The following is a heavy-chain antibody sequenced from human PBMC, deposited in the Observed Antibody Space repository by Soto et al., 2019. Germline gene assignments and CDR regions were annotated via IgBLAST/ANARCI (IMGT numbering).Heavy chain of an antibody. Sequence: GGSLRLSCAASGFTFSTYAMNWVRQAPGKGLEWVSSISGSGGSTDYADSVKGRFTISRDNSKNTVYLQMSSLRVEDTAVYYCVKGEYYYDSSGYYPFDYWGQGTLVTVSS. D-gene: IGHD3-22*01. J-gene: IGHJ4*02. CDR1: GFTFSTYA. CDR3: VKGEYYYDSSGYYPFDY. CDR2: ISGSGGST. V-gene: IGHV3-23*01.